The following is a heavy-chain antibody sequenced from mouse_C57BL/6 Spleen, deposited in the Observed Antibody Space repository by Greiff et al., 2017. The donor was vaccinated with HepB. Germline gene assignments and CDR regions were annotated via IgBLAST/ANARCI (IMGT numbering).Heavy chain of an antibody. J-gene: IGHJ4*01. CDR2: ISSGGSYT. Sequence: VQLKESGGDLVKPGGSLKLSCAASGFTFSSYGMSWVRQTPDKRLEWVATISSGGSYTYYPDSVKGRFTISRDNAKNTLYLQMSSLKSEDTAMYYCARRYSNPYAMDYWGQGTSVTVSS. D-gene: IGHD2-5*01. CDR3: ARRYSNPYAMDY. CDR1: GFTFSSYG. V-gene: IGHV5-6*01.